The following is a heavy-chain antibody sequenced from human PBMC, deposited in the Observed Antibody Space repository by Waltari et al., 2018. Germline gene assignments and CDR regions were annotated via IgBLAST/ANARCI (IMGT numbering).Heavy chain of an antibody. CDR2: IRSKANSYAT. CDR3: TRRGIVATGYFDY. D-gene: IGHD5-12*01. V-gene: IGHV3-73*02. CDR1: GFTFSGSA. J-gene: IGHJ4*02. Sequence: EVQLVESGGGLVQPGGSLKLSCAASGFTFSGSAMHWVRKASGKGLEWVGRIRSKANSYATAYAASVKGRFTISRDDSKNTAYLQMNSLKTEDTAVYYCTRRGIVATGYFDYWGQGTLVTVSS.